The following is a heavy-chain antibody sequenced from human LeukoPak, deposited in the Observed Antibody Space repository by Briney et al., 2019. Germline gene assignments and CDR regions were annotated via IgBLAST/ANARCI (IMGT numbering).Heavy chain of an antibody. D-gene: IGHD1-26*01. CDR3: AREGRYYGDYFDY. CDR2: IYYSGST. CDR1: GDSISSGDYY. Sequence: SETLSLTCAVSGDSISSGDYYWSWIRQPPGKGLEWIGYIYYSGSTYYNPSLKSRITISVDTSRNQFSLKLTSVTAADTAVYYCAREGRYYGDYFDYWGQGTLVTVSS. V-gene: IGHV4-30-4*01. J-gene: IGHJ4*02.